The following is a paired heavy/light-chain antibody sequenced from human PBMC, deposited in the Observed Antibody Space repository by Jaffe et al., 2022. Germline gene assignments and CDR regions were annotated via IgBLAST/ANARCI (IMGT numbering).Light chain of an antibody. CDR3: QQYGSSHFT. CDR1: QSVSSSY. Sequence: EIVLTQSPATLSLSPGERATLSCGASQSVSSSYLAWYQQKPGLAPRLLIYDASSRATGIPDRFSGSGSGTDFTLTISRLEPEDFAVYYCQQYGSSHFTFGPGTKVDIK. V-gene: IGKV3D-20*01. J-gene: IGKJ3*01. CDR2: DAS.
Heavy chain of an antibody. CDR2: IYHSGST. CDR3: ARVSVVLVRGVIIKYYFDY. J-gene: IGHJ4*02. Sequence: QVQLQESGPGLVKPSETLSLTCAVSGYSISSGYYWGWIRQPPGKGLEWIGSIYHSGSTYYNPSLKSRVTISVDTSKNQFSLKLSSVTAADTAVYYCARVSVVLVRGVIIKYYFDYWGQGTLVTVSS. CDR1: GYSISSGYY. V-gene: IGHV4-38-2*01. D-gene: IGHD3-10*01.